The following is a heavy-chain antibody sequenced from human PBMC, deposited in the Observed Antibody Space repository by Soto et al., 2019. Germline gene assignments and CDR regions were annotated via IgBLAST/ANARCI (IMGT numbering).Heavy chain of an antibody. J-gene: IGHJ5*02. V-gene: IGHV4-39*01. CDR2: IYYSGST. Sequence: QLQLQESGPGLVKPSETLSLTCTVSGGSISSSSYYWGWIRQPPGKGLEWIGSIYYSGSTYYNPSLKSRVTISVDTSKNQFSLKLSSVTAADTAVYYCARYGSGSYIEYNWFDPWGQGTLVTVSS. CDR1: GGSISSSSYY. D-gene: IGHD3-10*01. CDR3: ARYGSGSYIEYNWFDP.